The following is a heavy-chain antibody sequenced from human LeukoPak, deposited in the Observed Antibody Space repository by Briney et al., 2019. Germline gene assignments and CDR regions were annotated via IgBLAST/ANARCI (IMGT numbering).Heavy chain of an antibody. J-gene: IGHJ4*02. CDR1: GFTFSYYA. CDR3: ARVILGYGYYFDY. V-gene: IGHV3-23*01. Sequence: GGSLRLSCAASGFTFSYYAMSWVRQAPGKGLEWVSGIGGSNDITYYADSVKGRFTISRDNSKNTLYLQINNLRAEGTAMYYCARVILGYGYYFDYWGQGTLVTVSS. D-gene: IGHD5-18*01. CDR2: IGGSNDIT.